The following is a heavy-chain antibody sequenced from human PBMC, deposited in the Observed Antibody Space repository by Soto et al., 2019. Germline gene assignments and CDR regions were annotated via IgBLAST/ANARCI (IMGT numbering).Heavy chain of an antibody. CDR3: AKDGRYCSSTSCLYYYYYYMDV. D-gene: IGHD2-2*01. J-gene: IGHJ6*03. V-gene: IGHV3-23*01. CDR2: ISGSGGST. Sequence: EVQLLESGGGLVQPGGSLRLSCAASGFTFSSYAMSWVRQAPGKGLEWVSAISGSGGSTYYADSAKGRFTISRDNSKNTLYLQMNSLRAEDTAVYYCAKDGRYCSSTSCLYYYYYYMDVWGKGTTVTVSS. CDR1: GFTFSSYA.